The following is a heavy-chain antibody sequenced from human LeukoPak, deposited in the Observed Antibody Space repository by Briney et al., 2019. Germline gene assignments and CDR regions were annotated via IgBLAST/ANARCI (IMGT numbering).Heavy chain of an antibody. CDR1: GFTFSGSA. D-gene: IGHD5-18*01. CDR2: IRSKANSYAT. Sequence: GGSLRLSCAASGFTFSGSAMHWVRQASGKGLGWVGRIRSKANSYATAYAASVKGRFTISRDDSKNTAYLQMNSLKTEDTAVYYCTGMWIQLWLSSEAFDIWGQGTMVTVSS. CDR3: TGMWIQLWLSSEAFDI. V-gene: IGHV3-73*01. J-gene: IGHJ3*02.